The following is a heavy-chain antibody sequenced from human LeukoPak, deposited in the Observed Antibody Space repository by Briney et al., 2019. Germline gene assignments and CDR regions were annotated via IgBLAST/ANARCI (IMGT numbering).Heavy chain of an antibody. D-gene: IGHD3-9*01. V-gene: IGHV3-30*04. CDR1: GFTFSSYA. Sequence: GSLRLSCAASGFTFSSYAMHWVRQAPGKGLEWVAVISYDGSNKYYADSVKGRFTISRDNSKNTLYLQMNSLRAEDTAVYYCARSGNYDILTGYPSYYFDYWGQGTLVTVSS. J-gene: IGHJ4*02. CDR3: ARSGNYDILTGYPSYYFDY. CDR2: ISYDGSNK.